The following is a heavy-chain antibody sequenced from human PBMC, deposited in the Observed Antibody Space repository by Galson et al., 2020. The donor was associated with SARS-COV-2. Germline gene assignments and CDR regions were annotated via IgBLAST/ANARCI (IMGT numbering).Heavy chain of an antibody. CDR3: AYCSDGNCL. CDR2: INRDGSST. D-gene: IGHD2-15*01. Sequence: GESLKISCAASGFTFSSYWMHWVRQAPGKGLVWVSRINRDGSSTNYADSVKGRFTTSRDNAKNTLYMQVNSLRAEDTAVYYCAYCSDGNCLWGQGTLVTVSS. V-gene: IGHV3-74*01. J-gene: IGHJ4*02. CDR1: GFTFSSYW.